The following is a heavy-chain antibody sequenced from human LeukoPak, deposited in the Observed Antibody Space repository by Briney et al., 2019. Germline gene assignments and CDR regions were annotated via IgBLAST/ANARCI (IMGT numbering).Heavy chain of an antibody. CDR1: GSTFSSYA. J-gene: IGHJ4*02. D-gene: IGHD3-9*01. V-gene: IGHV3-23*01. CDR3: ATDYDVLTGYYSDVGY. CDR2: ISGSGGST. Sequence: GGSLRLSCAASGSTFSSYAMSWVRQAPGKGLEWVSAISGSGGSTYYADSVKGRFTISRDNSKNTLYLQMNSLRAEDTAVYYCATDYDVLTGYYSDVGYWGQGTLVTVSS.